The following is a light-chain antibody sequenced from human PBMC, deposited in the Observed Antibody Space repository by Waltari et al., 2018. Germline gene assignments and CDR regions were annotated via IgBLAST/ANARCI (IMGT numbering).Light chain of an antibody. CDR3: HQYYSTPPT. J-gene: IGKJ3*01. V-gene: IGKV4-1*01. CDR1: QSVLYSSNNKNY. CDR2: WAS. Sequence: DIVMTQSPDSLAVSLGERATINCKSSQSVLYSSNNKNYVAWYQQKPGQSPRLLIYWASTRESGVPGRFSGSGSGTDFTLTISSLQAEDVAVYYCHQYYSTPPTFGPGTKVDI.